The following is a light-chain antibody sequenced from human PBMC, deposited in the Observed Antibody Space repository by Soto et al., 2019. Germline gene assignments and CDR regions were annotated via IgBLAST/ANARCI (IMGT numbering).Light chain of an antibody. V-gene: IGLV3-21*02. Sequence: SYELPQPPSVSVAPGQTARITCGGTNIGRKSVHWYQQKPGQAPGVVVYDDRDRPSGIPERFSGSNSGNTAALTISRVEAGDEADYYCQLWDSNSDHVVFGGGTKLTVL. J-gene: IGLJ2*01. CDR3: QLWDSNSDHVV. CDR1: NIGRKS. CDR2: DDR.